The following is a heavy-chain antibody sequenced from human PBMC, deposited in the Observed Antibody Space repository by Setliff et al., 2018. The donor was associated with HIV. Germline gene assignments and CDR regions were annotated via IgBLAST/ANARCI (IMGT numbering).Heavy chain of an antibody. CDR1: GYTFTDYG. CDR3: ARAGVYYDSSGYCIDY. D-gene: IGHD3-22*01. CDR2: ISAYNGNT. V-gene: IGHV1-18*01. Sequence: ASVKVSCKASGYTFTDYGISWVRQAPRQGLEWMGWISAYNGNTKYAQKFQGRVTITRDTSANTAYMELSSLRSEDTAVYYCARAGVYYDSSGYCIDYWGQGTLVTVSS. J-gene: IGHJ4*02.